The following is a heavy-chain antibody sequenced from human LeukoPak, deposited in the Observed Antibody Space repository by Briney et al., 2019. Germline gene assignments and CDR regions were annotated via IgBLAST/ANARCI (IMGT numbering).Heavy chain of an antibody. Sequence: ASVKVSCKASGYTFTSYGISWVRQAPGQGLEWMGGISAYNGNTNYAQKLQGRVTMTTDTSTITAYMELSSLRSEDTAVYYCARGGSGWYGDYYYMDVWGKGTTVTVSS. CDR1: GYTFTSYG. D-gene: IGHD6-19*01. CDR3: ARGGSGWYGDYYYMDV. J-gene: IGHJ6*03. V-gene: IGHV1-18*01. CDR2: ISAYNGNT.